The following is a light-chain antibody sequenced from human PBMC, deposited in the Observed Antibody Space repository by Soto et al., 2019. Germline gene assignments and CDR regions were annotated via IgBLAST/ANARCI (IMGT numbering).Light chain of an antibody. CDR3: SSHTSSSTPYV. J-gene: IGLJ1*01. V-gene: IGLV2-14*01. CDR2: EVS. Sequence: QSVMTQPPSVSGSPGQSITISCTGTSSDVGAYNYVSWYQQHPGKAPKLMIYEVSNRPSGVSNRFSGSKSGSTASLTISGLQAEDEADYYCSSHTSSSTPYVFGTGTKVTVL. CDR1: SSDVGAYNY.